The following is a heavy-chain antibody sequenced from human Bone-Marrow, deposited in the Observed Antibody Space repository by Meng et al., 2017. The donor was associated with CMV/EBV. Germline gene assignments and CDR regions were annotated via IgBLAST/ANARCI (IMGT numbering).Heavy chain of an antibody. Sequence: GGSLRLSCAASGFTFSSYAMHWVRQAPGKGLEYVSAISSNGGSTYYADSVKGRFTISRDNSKNTLYLQMNSLRAEDTAVYYCAKVAYELDYYYGMDVWGQGTTVTFSS. CDR3: AKVAYELDYYYGMDV. V-gene: IGHV3-64*02. D-gene: IGHD3-3*01. J-gene: IGHJ6*02. CDR1: GFTFSSYA. CDR2: ISSNGGST.